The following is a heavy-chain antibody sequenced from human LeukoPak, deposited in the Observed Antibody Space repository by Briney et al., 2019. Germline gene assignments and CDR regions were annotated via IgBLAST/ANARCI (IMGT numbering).Heavy chain of an antibody. D-gene: IGHD3-10*01. V-gene: IGHV3-15*01. J-gene: IGHJ4*02. CDR3: ATGLLWFGELLGWNDY. CDR1: GFSFSKAW. CDR2: IRSKADGGAA. Sequence: GGSLRLSCETSGFSFSKAWMTWVRQAPGRGLEWVARIRSKADGGAADYAAPLKDRITISRDDSRNNLYLQMRSLETEDTAFYYGATGLLWFGELLGWNDYWGQGTLVTVSS.